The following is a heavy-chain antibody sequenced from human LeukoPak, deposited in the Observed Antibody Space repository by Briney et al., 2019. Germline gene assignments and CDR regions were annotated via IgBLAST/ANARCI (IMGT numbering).Heavy chain of an antibody. Sequence: GGTLRLSCAASGFTFSSYGMSWVRQAPGKGLEWVSAISGSGGSTYYADSVKGRFTISRDNSKNTLYLQMNSLRAEDTAVYYCAKLYYYGSGSYYRKPKLIDYWGQGTLVTVSS. CDR1: GFTFSSYG. D-gene: IGHD3-10*01. V-gene: IGHV3-23*01. CDR2: ISGSGGST. J-gene: IGHJ4*02. CDR3: AKLYYYGSGSYYRKPKLIDY.